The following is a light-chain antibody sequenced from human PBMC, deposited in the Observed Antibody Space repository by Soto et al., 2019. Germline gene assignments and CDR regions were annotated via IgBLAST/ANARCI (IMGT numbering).Light chain of an antibody. Sequence: IVLTQSPGTLSLSPGERATLSCRASQSVSSSYLAWYQQRPCQAPRLLIFGASYRATGIPDRFSGSGSGTDFTLTISRLDPEDFAVYYCQHYSSSPPEFTFGHGTKVDSK. V-gene: IGKV3-20*01. CDR2: GAS. CDR1: QSVSSSY. CDR3: QHYSSSPPEFT. J-gene: IGKJ3*01.